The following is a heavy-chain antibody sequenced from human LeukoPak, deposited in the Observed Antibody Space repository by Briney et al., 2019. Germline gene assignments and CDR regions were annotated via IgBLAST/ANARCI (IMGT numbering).Heavy chain of an antibody. Sequence: PGGSLRLSCAASGFTFSNAWMNWVRQAPGKGLEWVGRIKSKTDGGTTDCAAPVKGRFTISRDDSKNTLYLQMNSLKTEDTAVYYCTRGDYSNYVPLDYWGQGTLVTVSS. CDR3: TRGDYSNYVPLDY. V-gene: IGHV3-15*07. D-gene: IGHD4-11*01. CDR1: GFTFSNAW. J-gene: IGHJ4*02. CDR2: IKSKTDGGTT.